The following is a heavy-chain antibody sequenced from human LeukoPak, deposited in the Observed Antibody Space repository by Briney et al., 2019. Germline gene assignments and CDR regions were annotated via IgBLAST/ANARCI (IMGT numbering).Heavy chain of an antibody. D-gene: IGHD3-22*01. J-gene: IGHJ5*02. CDR3: AKLYYYDSSGSWFAP. Sequence: PGGSLRLSCAASGFTFSSYWMSWVRQAPGKGLEWVANIKQDGSEKYYVDSVKGRFTISRDNAKNSLYLQMNSLRAEDTAVYYCAKLYYYDSSGSWFAPWGQGTLVTVSS. CDR2: IKQDGSEK. V-gene: IGHV3-7*03. CDR1: GFTFSSYW.